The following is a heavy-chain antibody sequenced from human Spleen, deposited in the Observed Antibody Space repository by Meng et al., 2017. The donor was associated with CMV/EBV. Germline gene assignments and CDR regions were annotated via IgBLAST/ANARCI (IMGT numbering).Heavy chain of an antibody. CDR1: GDSISTGGFS. Sequence: SGDSISTGGFSWNWIRQHAEKGLEWIGYIYSDGRTYDNPSLKSRLTISLDTPQNQFSLNLSSGTAADTAVYYCARGGYTSGSGWFDPWGQGTLVTVSS. V-gene: IGHV4-31*02. J-gene: IGHJ5*02. CDR3: ARGGYTSGSGWFDP. D-gene: IGHD5-12*01. CDR2: IYSDGRT.